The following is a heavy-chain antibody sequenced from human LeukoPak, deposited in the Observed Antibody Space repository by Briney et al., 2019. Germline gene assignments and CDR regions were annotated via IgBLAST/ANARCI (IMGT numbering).Heavy chain of an antibody. CDR3: AKATMVRGVISDWFDP. CDR2: ISWNSGSI. J-gene: IGHJ5*02. D-gene: IGHD3-10*01. Sequence: GRSLRLSCAASGFTFDDYAMHWVRQAPGKGLEWVSGISWNSGSIGYADSVKGRFTISRDNAKNPLYLQMNSLRAEDTALYYCAKATMVRGVISDWFDPWGQGTLVTVSS. CDR1: GFTFDDYA. V-gene: IGHV3-9*01.